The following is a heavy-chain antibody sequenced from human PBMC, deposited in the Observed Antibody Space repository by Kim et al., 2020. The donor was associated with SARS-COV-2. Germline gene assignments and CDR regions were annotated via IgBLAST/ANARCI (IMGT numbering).Heavy chain of an antibody. V-gene: IGHV3-33*01. Sequence: GGSLRLSCAASGFTFSSYGMHWVRQAPGKGLEWVAVIWYDGSNKYYADSVKGRFTLSRDNSKNTLYLQMNSLRAEDTAVYYCARDKFGRHNYDILKGPNWFDPWGQGTLVTVSS. CDR2: IWYDGSNK. J-gene: IGHJ5*02. D-gene: IGHD3-9*01. CDR1: GFTFSSYG. CDR3: ARDKFGRHNYDILKGPNWFDP.